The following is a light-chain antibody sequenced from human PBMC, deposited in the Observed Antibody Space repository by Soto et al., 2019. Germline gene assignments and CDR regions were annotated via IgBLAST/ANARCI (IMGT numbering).Light chain of an antibody. CDR2: SDN. CDR1: SSNIGSNT. CDR3: ATWDDSLKGV. V-gene: IGLV1-44*01. Sequence: QSVLTQPPSASGTPGQRVTISCSGSSSNIGSNTVNWYQQVPGTAPKLLIYSDNQRPSGVPDRFSGSRSGTSAFLAISGLQSEDEADYYCATWDDSLKGVFGGGTKLTVL. J-gene: IGLJ2*01.